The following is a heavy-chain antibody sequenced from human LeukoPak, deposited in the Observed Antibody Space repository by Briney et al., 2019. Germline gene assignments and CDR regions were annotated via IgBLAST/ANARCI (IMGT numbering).Heavy chain of an antibody. J-gene: IGHJ2*01. V-gene: IGHV4-59*01. CDR2: IYYSGST. D-gene: IGHD3-3*01. Sequence: SETLSLTCTVSGGSISSYYWSWIRQPPGKGLEWIGYIYYSGSTNYNPSLKSRVTISVDTSKNQFSLKLSSVTAADTAAYYCARLISHYDFWSGADWYFDLWGRGTLVTVSS. CDR1: GGSISSYY. CDR3: ARLISHYDFWSGADWYFDL.